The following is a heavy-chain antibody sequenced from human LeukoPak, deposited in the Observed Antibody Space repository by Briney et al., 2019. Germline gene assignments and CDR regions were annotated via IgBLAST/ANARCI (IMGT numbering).Heavy chain of an antibody. V-gene: IGHV3-30-3*01. Sequence: GGSLTLSCAASGFTFWSYPMLWLRHARDGAGVGVAVISYDGSNKYYADYAKARFTISRNNSKNTLYLQMNSMRAEDTAVYYCARDYGVGAVAGMVNYWGQGTLVTVSS. CDR1: GFTFWSYP. CDR2: ISYDGSNK. CDR3: ARDYGVGAVAGMVNY. D-gene: IGHD6-19*01. J-gene: IGHJ4*02.